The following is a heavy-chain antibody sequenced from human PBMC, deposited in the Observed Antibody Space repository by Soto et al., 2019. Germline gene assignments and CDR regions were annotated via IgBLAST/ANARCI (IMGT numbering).Heavy chain of an antibody. D-gene: IGHD3-10*01. J-gene: IGHJ4*02. CDR2: INAGNGNT. Sequence: ASVKVSCKACGYTFTSYAMHWVRHAPGQRLEWMGWINAGNGNTKYSQKFQGRVTITRDTSASTAYMELSSLRSEDTAVYYCAVMAGTHFLLFGELLPRNFYSWGQGTPVPVSA. CDR1: GYTFTSYA. V-gene: IGHV1-3*01. CDR3: AVMAGTHFLLFGELLPRNFYS.